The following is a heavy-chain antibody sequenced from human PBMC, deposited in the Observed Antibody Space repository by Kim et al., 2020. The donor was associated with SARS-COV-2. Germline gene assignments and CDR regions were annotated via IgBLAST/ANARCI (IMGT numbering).Heavy chain of an antibody. V-gene: IGHV3-23*01. Sequence: YARSVKGRFTNSRDMYKNVMYLKMNRQSAEDTDVYYCAKGGGASYGCFDYWGQGSLVTVSS. J-gene: IGHJ4*02. CDR3: AKGGGASYGCFDY. D-gene: IGHD2-21*01.